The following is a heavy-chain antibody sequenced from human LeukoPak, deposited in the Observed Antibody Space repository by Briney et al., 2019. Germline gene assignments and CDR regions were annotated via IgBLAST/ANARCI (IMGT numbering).Heavy chain of an antibody. D-gene: IGHD2-15*01. CDR3: ARDRVVVAALGYYYGMDV. CDR2: INPNSGGT. V-gene: IGHV1-2*02. J-gene: IGHJ6*02. Sequence: ASVKVSCKASGYTFTGYYMHWVRQAPGQGLEWMGWINPNSGGTNYAQKFQGRVTMTRDTSISTAYMELSRLRSDDTAVYYCARDRVVVAALGYYYGMDVWGQGTTVTVSS. CDR1: GYTFTGYY.